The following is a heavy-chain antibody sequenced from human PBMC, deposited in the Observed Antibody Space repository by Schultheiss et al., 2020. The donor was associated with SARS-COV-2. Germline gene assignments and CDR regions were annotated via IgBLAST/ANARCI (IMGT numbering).Heavy chain of an antibody. D-gene: IGHD5-24*01. J-gene: IGHJ1*01. CDR3: AKNFRDGYNSVQN. Sequence: GGSLRLSCAASGFTFSSYGMHWVRQAPGKGLEWVAVISYDGSNKYYADSVKGRFTISRDNSKNTLYLQMNSLRAEDTAVYYCAKNFRDGYNSVQNWGQGTLVTVSS. CDR1: GFTFSSYG. CDR2: ISYDGSNK. V-gene: IGHV3-33*05.